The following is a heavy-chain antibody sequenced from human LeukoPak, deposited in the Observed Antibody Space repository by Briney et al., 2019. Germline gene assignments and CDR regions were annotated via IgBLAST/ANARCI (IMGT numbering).Heavy chain of an antibody. CDR3: LYSSGWSLHDAFDI. Sequence: GGSLRLSCAASGFTFSSYGMHWVRQAPGKGLEWVAFIRYDGSNKYYADSVKGRFTISRDNSKNTLYLQMNSLRAEDTAVYYCLYSSGWSLHDAFDIWGQGTMVTVSS. J-gene: IGHJ3*02. V-gene: IGHV3-30*02. CDR2: IRYDGSNK. D-gene: IGHD6-19*01. CDR1: GFTFSSYG.